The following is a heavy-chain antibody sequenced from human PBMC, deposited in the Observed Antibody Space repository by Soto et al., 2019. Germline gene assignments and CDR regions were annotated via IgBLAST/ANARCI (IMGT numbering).Heavy chain of an antibody. CDR2: IYYSGST. V-gene: IGHV4-39*01. CDR1: GGSISSSSYY. J-gene: IGHJ2*01. Sequence: PSETLSLTCTVSGGSISSSSYYWGWIRQPPGKGLEWIGSIYYSGSTYYNPSLKSRVTISVDTSKNQFSLKLSSVTAAGTAVYYCASLYSDFEWYFDLWGRGTLVTVSS. D-gene: IGHD1-26*01. CDR3: ASLYSDFEWYFDL.